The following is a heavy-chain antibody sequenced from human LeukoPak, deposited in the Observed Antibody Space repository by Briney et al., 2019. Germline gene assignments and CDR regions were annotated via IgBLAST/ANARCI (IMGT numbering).Heavy chain of an antibody. Sequence: TSETLSLTCSVSGGSISNYYWSWIRQPPGKGLEWIAYISDSGSTKYRPSLRGRLSISMDKSKNMFSLKLNSVTAADTAVYYCARPDSHLSAFDIWGQGTKVTVS. V-gene: IGHV4-59*08. CDR1: GGSISNYY. CDR2: ISDSGST. D-gene: IGHD2-21*01. CDR3: ARPDSHLSAFDI. J-gene: IGHJ3*02.